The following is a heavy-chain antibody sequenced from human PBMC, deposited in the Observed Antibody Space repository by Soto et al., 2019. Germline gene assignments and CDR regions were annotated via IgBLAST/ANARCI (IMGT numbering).Heavy chain of an antibody. Sequence: SETLSLTCTVSGGSLSTYYWTWIRQPAGKGLEWIGRVYSSGGTHYNPSLKSRVTISLDTSKNQFSLRLLSVTDADTAVYFCARGQRFSDWFDPWGQGTLVTVSS. J-gene: IGHJ5*02. D-gene: IGHD3-3*01. CDR2: VYSSGGT. V-gene: IGHV4-4*07. CDR1: GGSLSTYY. CDR3: ARGQRFSDWFDP.